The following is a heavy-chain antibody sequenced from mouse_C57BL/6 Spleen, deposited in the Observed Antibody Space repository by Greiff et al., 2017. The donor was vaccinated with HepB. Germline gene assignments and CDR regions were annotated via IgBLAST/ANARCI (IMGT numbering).Heavy chain of an antibody. V-gene: IGHV1-69*01. J-gene: IGHJ4*01. CDR1: GYTFTSYW. CDR2: IDPSDSYT. Sequence: QVQLKQPGAELVMPGASVKLSCKASGYTFTSYWMHWVKQRPGQGLEWIGEIDPSDSYTNYNQKFKGKSTLTVDKSSSTAYMQLSSLTSEDSAVYYCARWGGHYAMDYWGQGTSVTVSS. CDR3: ARWGGHYAMDY.